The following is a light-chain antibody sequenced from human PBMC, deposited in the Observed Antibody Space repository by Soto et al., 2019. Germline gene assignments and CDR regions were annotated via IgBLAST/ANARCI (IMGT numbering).Light chain of an antibody. CDR1: QSVTSRY. CDR3: QQYVTSLTT. J-gene: IGKJ1*01. V-gene: IGKV3-20*01. Sequence: ESILTQSPGTLSLSPGERATPSCRASQSVTSRYLAWYQQKPGQAPRLLIFGASIRVKGIPDRFIGSGSGTDSTLTISRLEPEDFAVYYCQQYVTSLTTFGQGTKVDI. CDR2: GAS.